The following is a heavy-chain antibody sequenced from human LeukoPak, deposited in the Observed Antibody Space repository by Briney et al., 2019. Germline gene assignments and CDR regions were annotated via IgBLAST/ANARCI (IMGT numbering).Heavy chain of an antibody. CDR1: GGSISSSSYY. J-gene: IGHJ4*02. CDR2: IYYSGST. CDR3: ARDGGFGAPPDY. V-gene: IGHV4-39*07. Sequence: SETLSLTCTVSGGSISSSSYYWGWIRQPPGKGLEWIGSIYYSGSTYYNPSLKSRVTISVDTSKNQFSLKLSSVTAADTAVYYCARDGGFGAPPDYWGQGTLVTVSS. D-gene: IGHD3-10*01.